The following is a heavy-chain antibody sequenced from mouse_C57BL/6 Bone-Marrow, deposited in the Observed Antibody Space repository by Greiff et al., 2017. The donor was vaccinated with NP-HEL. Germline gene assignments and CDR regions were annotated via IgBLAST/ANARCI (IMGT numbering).Heavy chain of an antibody. CDR1: GFTFSSYG. Sequence: EVKLMESGGDLVKPGGSLKLSCAASGFTFSSYGMSWVRQTPDKRLEWVATISSGGSYTYYPDSVKGRFTITRDNAKNTLYLQMSSLKSEDTAMYYCARHVRPGDYWGQGTTLTVSS. CDR3: ARHVRPGDY. CDR2: ISSGGSYT. V-gene: IGHV5-6*01. J-gene: IGHJ2*01.